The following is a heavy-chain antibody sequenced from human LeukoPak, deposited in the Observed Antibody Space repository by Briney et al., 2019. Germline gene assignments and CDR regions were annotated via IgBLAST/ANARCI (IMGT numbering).Heavy chain of an antibody. CDR2: ISGYNGKT. J-gene: IGHJ3*02. D-gene: IGHD2-15*01. CDR1: GYTFNTYG. V-gene: IGHV1-18*01. CDR3: ARDQLGSGPVLDAFDI. Sequence: GASVKVSCKASGYTFNTYGITWVRQAPGQGLEWMGWISGYNGKTKYAQKLQDRVTMTTDTSTTTAYMELRSLRSDDTAVYYCARDQLGSGPVLDAFDIWGQGTMVTVSS.